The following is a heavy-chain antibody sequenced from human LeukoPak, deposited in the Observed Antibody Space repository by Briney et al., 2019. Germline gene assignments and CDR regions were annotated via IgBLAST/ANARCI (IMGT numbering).Heavy chain of an antibody. V-gene: IGHV3-7*01. Sequence: GGSLRLSCAASGFTFSSYWMNWVRQAPGKGLEWVAKIKQGGSEKYYVDSVKGRFTISRDNTKNSLYLQMNSLRAEDTAVYYCASKQWLVSDFDYWGQGTLVTVSS. CDR2: IKQGGSEK. CDR1: GFTFSSYW. D-gene: IGHD6-19*01. J-gene: IGHJ4*02. CDR3: ASKQWLVSDFDY.